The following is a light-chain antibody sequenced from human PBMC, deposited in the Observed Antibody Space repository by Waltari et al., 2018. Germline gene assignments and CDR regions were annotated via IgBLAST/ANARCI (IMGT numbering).Light chain of an antibody. J-gene: IGLJ7*01. CDR1: SSNIGNNY. CDR3: GTWDSSLSGAV. Sequence: QSVLTQPPSVSAAPGQRVTISCSGGSSNIGNNYVSWYRQFPGTAPKLLIDENTERPSGIPGRFSGSKSGTLATLDITGLQAGDEADYYCGTWDSSLSGAVFGGGTHLTVL. V-gene: IGLV1-51*02. CDR2: ENT.